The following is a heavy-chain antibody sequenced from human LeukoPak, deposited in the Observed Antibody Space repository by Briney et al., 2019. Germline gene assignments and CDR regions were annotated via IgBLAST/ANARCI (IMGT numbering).Heavy chain of an antibody. D-gene: IGHD2-15*01. V-gene: IGHV4-31*03. Sequence: PSETLSLTCRVSGGSISSGGYYWSWIRQHPGKGLEWIGYIYYSGSTYYNPSLKSRVTISVDTSKNQFSLKLSSVTAADTAVYYCARGSGGSPQYYYYYYGMDVWGQGTTVTVSS. J-gene: IGHJ6*02. CDR2: IYYSGST. CDR1: GGSISSGGYY. CDR3: ARGSGGSPQYYYYYYGMDV.